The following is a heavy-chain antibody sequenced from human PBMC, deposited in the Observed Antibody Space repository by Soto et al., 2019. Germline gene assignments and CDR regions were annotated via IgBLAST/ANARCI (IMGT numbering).Heavy chain of an antibody. CDR1: GGSISSGDYY. V-gene: IGHV4-30-4*01. J-gene: IGHJ5*02. CDR3: ARRRDGYNYWFDP. CDR2: IYYSGST. Sequence: SETLSLTCTVSGGSISSGDYYWSWIRQPPGKGLEWIGYIYYSGSTYYNPSLKSRLTISVDTSKNQFSLKLSSVTAADTAVYYCARRRDGYNYWFDPWGQGTLVTVSS. D-gene: IGHD5-12*01.